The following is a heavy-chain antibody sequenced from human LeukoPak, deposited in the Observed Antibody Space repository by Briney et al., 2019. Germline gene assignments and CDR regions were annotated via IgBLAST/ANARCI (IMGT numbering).Heavy chain of an antibody. CDR3: ARVWGDWSFDY. Sequence: ESGPTLVNPTQTLTLTCTFSGFSLTTTGMCVSWIRQPPGKALEWLARIDWDDDKYYSTSLKTRPTISKDTSKNQVVLTMTNMDPVDTATYYCARVWGDWSFDYWGQGTLVTVSS. V-gene: IGHV2-70*11. CDR1: GFSLTTTGMC. J-gene: IGHJ4*02. D-gene: IGHD3-16*01. CDR2: IDWDDDK.